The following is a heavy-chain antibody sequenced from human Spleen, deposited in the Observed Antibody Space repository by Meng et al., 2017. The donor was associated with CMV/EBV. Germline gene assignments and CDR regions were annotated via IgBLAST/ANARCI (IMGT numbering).Heavy chain of an antibody. D-gene: IGHD2-15*01. J-gene: IGHJ3*02. CDR2: IIPVIGVA. V-gene: IGHV1-69*10. CDR1: GVTFTNYA. Sequence: SVKVSCKASGVTFTNYAIGWVRQVPGQGLEWMGQIIPVIGVANYAQKFQGRVTIIADKPTGTGYMELSSLRSDDTAIYYCARLPTWYGFDIWGQGTLVTVSS. CDR3: ARLPTWYGFDI.